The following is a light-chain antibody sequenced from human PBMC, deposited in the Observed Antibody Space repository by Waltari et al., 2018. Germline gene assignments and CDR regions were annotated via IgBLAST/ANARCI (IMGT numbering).Light chain of an antibody. V-gene: IGKV1-9*01. Sequence: QLTQSPSSLSASVGDRVTITCRASQGITSFLAWYQQKAAKAPNLLIYAASTLQSGVPSRFSGSGSGTDFTLTISSLQPEDFATYYCQQLNSYPPTFGGGTKVEIK. CDR3: QQLNSYPPT. CDR1: QGITSF. CDR2: AAS. J-gene: IGKJ4*01.